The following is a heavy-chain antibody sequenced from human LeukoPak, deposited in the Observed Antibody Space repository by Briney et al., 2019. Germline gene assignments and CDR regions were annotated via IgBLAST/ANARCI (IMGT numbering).Heavy chain of an antibody. J-gene: IGHJ4*02. CDR1: GYTFTGYY. Sequence: ASVKVSCKASGYTFTGYYMHWVRQAPGQGLEWMGWINPNSGGTNYAQKFQGRVTMTTDTSTSTAYMELRSLRSDDTAVYYCAREAVDIVATITDYWGQGTLVTVSS. V-gene: IGHV1-2*02. CDR2: INPNSGGT. D-gene: IGHD5-12*01. CDR3: AREAVDIVATITDY.